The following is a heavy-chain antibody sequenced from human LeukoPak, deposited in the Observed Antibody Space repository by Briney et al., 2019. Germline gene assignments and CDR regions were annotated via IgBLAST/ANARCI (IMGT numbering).Heavy chain of an antibody. CDR2: INPNSGGT. V-gene: IGHV1-2*02. D-gene: IGHD3-22*01. Sequence: ASVKVSCKAFGYTFTGYYMHWVRQAPGQGLEWMGWINPNSGGTNYAQKFQGRVTMTRDTSISTAYMELSRLRSDDTAVYYCARATYYYDSSGYSSWGQGTLVTVSS. J-gene: IGHJ4*02. CDR1: GYTFTGYY. CDR3: ARATYYYDSSGYSS.